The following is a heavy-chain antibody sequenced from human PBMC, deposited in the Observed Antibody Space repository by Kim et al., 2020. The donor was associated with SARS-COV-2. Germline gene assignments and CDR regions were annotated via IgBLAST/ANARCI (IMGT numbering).Heavy chain of an antibody. V-gene: IGHV4-61*02. CDR3: ARDRGPIPYLVDS. CDR1: GESIRSGGFY. J-gene: IGHJ4*02. D-gene: IGHD2-21*01. CDR2: FFSDGTI. Sequence: SETLSLTCSVTGESIRSGGFYWSWIRQPAGKRLEWIGRFFSDGTINYNPSLKGRVAIFADMSKNQFSLSLAPATAADSAVYYCARDRGPIPYLVDSWGQGILVTVPS.